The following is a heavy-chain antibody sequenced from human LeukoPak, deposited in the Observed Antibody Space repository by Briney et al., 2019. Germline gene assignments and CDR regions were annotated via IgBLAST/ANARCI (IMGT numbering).Heavy chain of an antibody. D-gene: IGHD2-21*02. CDR1: GFTVSSNY. V-gene: IGHV3-53*01. J-gene: IGHJ4*02. Sequence: GGSLRLSCAASGFTVSSNYMSWVRQAPGKGLEWVSVIYSGGSTYYADSVKGRFTISRDNSKNTLYLQMNSLRAEDTAVYYCARDSPYCGGDCYSSWGQGTLVTVSS. CDR2: IYSGGST. CDR3: ARDSPYCGGDCYSS.